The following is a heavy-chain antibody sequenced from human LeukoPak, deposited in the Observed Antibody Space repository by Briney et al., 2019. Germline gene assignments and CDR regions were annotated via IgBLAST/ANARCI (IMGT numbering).Heavy chain of an antibody. V-gene: IGHV3-9*01. D-gene: IGHD6-19*01. J-gene: IGHJ4*02. CDR2: ISWNSGRI. Sequence: PGGSLRLSCAASGFTFDDYAMHWVRQAPGKGLEWVSGISWNSGRIVYADSVKGRFTISRDNAKNSLYLQMNSLRAEDTAVYYCAREAIRGIAVAGTSDYWGQGTLVTVSS. CDR3: AREAIRGIAVAGTSDY. CDR1: GFTFDDYA.